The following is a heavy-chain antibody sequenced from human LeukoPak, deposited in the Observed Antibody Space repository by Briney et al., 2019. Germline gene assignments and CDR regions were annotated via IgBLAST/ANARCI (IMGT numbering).Heavy chain of an antibody. CDR1: GYTFSAYH. D-gene: IGHD1-26*01. Sequence: ASVKVSCKASGYTFSAYHVHWVRQAPGQGLEWMGWIKPNSGDTNYAQKFQGRVTMTWDTSISTAYMELSRLRSDDTAVYYCARESGTYGYDYWGQGTLVTVSS. CDR2: IKPNSGDT. V-gene: IGHV1-2*02. J-gene: IGHJ4*02. CDR3: ARESGTYGYDY.